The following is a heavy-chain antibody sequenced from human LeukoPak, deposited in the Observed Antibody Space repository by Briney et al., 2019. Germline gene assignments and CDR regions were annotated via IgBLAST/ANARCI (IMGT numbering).Heavy chain of an antibody. CDR3: AKGGGDYLIYYGMDV. D-gene: IGHD4-17*01. J-gene: IGHJ6*02. CDR1: GFTFSSYA. Sequence: PGASLRLSCAASGFTFSSYAMSWVRQAPGKGLEWVSGVSGSGGSTYYADSVKGRFTISRDNSKNTLYLQMNTLRAEDTAVYYCAKGGGDYLIYYGMDVWGQGTTVTVSS. CDR2: VSGSGGST. V-gene: IGHV3-23*01.